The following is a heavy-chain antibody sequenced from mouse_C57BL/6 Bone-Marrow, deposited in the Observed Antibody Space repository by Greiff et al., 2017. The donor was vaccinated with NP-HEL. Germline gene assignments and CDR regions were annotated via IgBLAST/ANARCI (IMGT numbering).Heavy chain of an antibody. V-gene: IGHV1-22*01. CDR1: GYTFTDYN. CDR3: ARSPYGWYFDV. J-gene: IGHJ1*03. D-gene: IGHD1-1*01. CDR2: INPNNGGT. Sequence: EVQLQESGPELVKPGASVKMSCKASGYTFTDYNMHWVKQSHGKSLEWIGYINPNNGGTSYNQKFKGKATLTVNKSSSTAYMELRSLTSEDSAVYYCARSPYGWYFDVWGTGTTVTVSS.